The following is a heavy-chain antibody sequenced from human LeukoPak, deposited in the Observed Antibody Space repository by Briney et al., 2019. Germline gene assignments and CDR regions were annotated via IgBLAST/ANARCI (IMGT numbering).Heavy chain of an antibody. CDR1: GFTFSSYA. Sequence: GGSLRLSCAASGFTFSSYAMSWVRQAPGKGLEYVSAISGSGGSTYYADFVKGRFTISRDNSKNTLYLQMNSLRAEDTAVYYCARERQNKDFWSGGDYWGEGTLVTVSS. D-gene: IGHD3-3*01. CDR3: ARERQNKDFWSGGDY. V-gene: IGHV3-23*01. J-gene: IGHJ4*02. CDR2: ISGSGGST.